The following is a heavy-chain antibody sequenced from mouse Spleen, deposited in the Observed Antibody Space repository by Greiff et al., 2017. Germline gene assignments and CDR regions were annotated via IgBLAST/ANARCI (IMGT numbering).Heavy chain of an antibody. Sequence: QVQLQQPGAELVKPGASVKMSCKASGYTFTSYWITWVKQRPGQGLEWIGDIYPGSGSTNYNEKFKSKATLTVDTSSSTAYMQLSSLTSEDSAVYYCARSGSTMITTWAYWGQGTLVTVSA. J-gene: IGHJ3*01. CDR3: ARSGSTMITTWAY. CDR2: IYPGSGST. V-gene: IGHV1-55*01. CDR1: GYTFTSYW. D-gene: IGHD2-4*01.